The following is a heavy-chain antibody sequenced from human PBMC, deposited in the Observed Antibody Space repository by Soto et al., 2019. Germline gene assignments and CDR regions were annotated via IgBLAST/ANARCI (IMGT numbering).Heavy chain of an antibody. CDR2: IYYSGST. V-gene: IGHV4-39*01. D-gene: IGHD3-3*01. CDR3: ARTYYDFWSGTPPVYYFDN. J-gene: IGHJ4*02. CDR1: GGSISSSSYY. Sequence: KPSETLSLTCTVSGGSISSSSYYWGWIRQPPGKGLEWIGSIYYSGSTYYNPSLKSRVTISVDTSKNQFSLKLSSVTAADTAVYYCARTYYDFWSGTPPVYYFDNWGQGTLLSVSS.